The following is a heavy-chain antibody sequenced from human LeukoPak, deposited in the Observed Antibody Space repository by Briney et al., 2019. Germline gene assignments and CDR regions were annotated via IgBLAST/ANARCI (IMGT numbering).Heavy chain of an antibody. CDR3: AREKDDYREGIYHYYMDV. D-gene: IGHD4-11*01. V-gene: IGHV1-18*01. CDR2: ISAYNGNT. CDR1: GYTFTSYG. J-gene: IGHJ6*03. Sequence: ASVKVSCKASGYTFTSYGISWARQAPGQGLEWMGWISAYNGNTNYAQKLQGRVTMTTDTSTSTAYMELRSLRSDDTAVYYCAREKDDYREGIYHYYMDVWGKGTTVTVSS.